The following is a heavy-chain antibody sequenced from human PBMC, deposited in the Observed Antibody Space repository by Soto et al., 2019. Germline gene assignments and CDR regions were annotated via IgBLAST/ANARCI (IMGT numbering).Heavy chain of an antibody. J-gene: IGHJ4*02. CDR1: GYTFTSYG. D-gene: IGHD6-13*01. Sequence: QVQLVQSGAEVKKPGASVKVSCKASGYTFTSYGLSWVRQAPGQGLEWMGWISAYNGNTNYAQKLQGRVTMTTDTSTSTAYMELRSLRSDDTAVYYCASTSRGIAAAGHFDYWGQGTLVTVSS. CDR3: ASTSRGIAAAGHFDY. CDR2: ISAYNGNT. V-gene: IGHV1-18*01.